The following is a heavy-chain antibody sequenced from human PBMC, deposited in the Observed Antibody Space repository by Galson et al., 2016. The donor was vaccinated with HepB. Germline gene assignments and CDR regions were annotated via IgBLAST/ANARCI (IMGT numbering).Heavy chain of an antibody. CDR2: INTDNGNT. V-gene: IGHV1-3*04. Sequence: SVKVSCKASGYAFTKFTINWVRQAPGQWLEWMGWINTDNGNTRESENFQPRVTFTKDTSASTAYMELRSLRPEDTAVYYCAREPNIYSSPLDYWGQGTLVTVSS. CDR3: AREPNIYSSPLDY. D-gene: IGHD5-12*01. CDR1: GYAFTKFT. J-gene: IGHJ4*02.